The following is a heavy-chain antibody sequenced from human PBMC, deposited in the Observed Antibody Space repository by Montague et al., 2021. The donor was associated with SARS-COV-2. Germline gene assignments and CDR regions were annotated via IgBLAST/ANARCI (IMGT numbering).Heavy chain of an antibody. V-gene: IGHV3-23*01. CDR1: GFTFGSFA. Sequence: SLRLSCAASGFTFGSFAMPWVRQAPGKGLVWVSPISGSGDTTDYADSVKGHFTISRDNSKNTLYLQMNGLRVEDTAIYYCAKDLFDPNLAEALDIWGQGTGVTVSS. CDR3: AKDLFDPNLAEALDI. CDR2: ISGSGDTT. J-gene: IGHJ3*02. D-gene: IGHD3-3*01.